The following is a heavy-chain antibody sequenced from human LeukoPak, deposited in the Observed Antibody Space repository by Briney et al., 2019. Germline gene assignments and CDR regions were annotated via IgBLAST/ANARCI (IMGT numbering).Heavy chain of an antibody. CDR1: GFTFSSYS. J-gene: IGHJ4*02. CDR2: ISSSSSTI. Sequence: GGSLRLSCAASGFTFSSYSMNWVRQAPGKGLEGVSYISSSSSTIYYADSVKGRFTISRENAKNSVYLQINSLRAEDTAVYYCARVGCSGGSCYSVYWGQGTLVTVSS. V-gene: IGHV3-48*01. D-gene: IGHD2-15*01. CDR3: ARVGCSGGSCYSVY.